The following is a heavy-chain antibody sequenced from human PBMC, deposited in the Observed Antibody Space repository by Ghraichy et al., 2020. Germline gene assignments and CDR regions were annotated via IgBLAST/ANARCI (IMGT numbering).Heavy chain of an antibody. CDR3: ARVSGATRYFYYAMDV. Sequence: GGSLRLSCAASGFTFSSYTMNWVRQAPGKGLEWVSSISSGSGYIYYADSMKGRFAISRDNAKNSLYLQMNSLRAEDTAVYYCARVSGATRYFYYAMDVWGQGTTVTVSS. CDR1: GFTFSSYT. V-gene: IGHV3-21*01. CDR2: ISSGSGYI. D-gene: IGHD2-15*01. J-gene: IGHJ6*02.